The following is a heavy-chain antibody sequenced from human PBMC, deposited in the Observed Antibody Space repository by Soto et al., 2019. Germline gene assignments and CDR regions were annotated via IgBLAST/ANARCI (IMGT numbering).Heavy chain of an antibody. CDR3: ARWWSGSRQGFDP. CDR2: IYYSGST. CDR1: GGSISSGAYY. D-gene: IGHD3-3*01. J-gene: IGHJ5*02. V-gene: IGHV4-31*03. Sequence: QVQLQESGPGLVKPSQTLSLTCTVSGGSISSGAYYLSWIRQHPGKGLEWIGYIYYSGSTYYNPYLKSRVTISVDTSKHLFSLKLSSVTAADTAVYYCARWWSGSRQGFDPWGQGTLVTVSS.